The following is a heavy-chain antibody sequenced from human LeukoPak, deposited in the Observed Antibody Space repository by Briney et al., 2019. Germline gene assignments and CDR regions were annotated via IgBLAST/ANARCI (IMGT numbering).Heavy chain of an antibody. J-gene: IGHJ3*02. Sequence: SETLSLTCTVSGGSISSGGYYWSWIRQHPGKGLEWIGYIYYSGSTYYNPSLKSRVTISVDTSKNQFSLKLSSVTAADTAVYYCARGAAAAPSAFDIWGQGTMVTVSS. D-gene: IGHD6-13*01. CDR1: GGSISSGGYY. CDR2: IYYSGST. CDR3: ARGAAAAPSAFDI. V-gene: IGHV4-31*03.